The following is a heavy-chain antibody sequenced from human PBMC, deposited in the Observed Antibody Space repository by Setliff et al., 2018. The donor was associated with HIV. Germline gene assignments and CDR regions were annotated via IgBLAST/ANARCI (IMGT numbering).Heavy chain of an antibody. Sequence: ASVKVSCKASGYTFTDYYMHWVRQAPGQGLEWMGVINPSGGSTSYAQRFQGRVTMTRDTSTSTVYMELSSLRSEDTAVYYCARDPGYSTSWYYFDYWGQGTLVTVSS. CDR1: GYTFTDYY. CDR2: INPSGGST. D-gene: IGHD6-13*01. V-gene: IGHV1-46*01. J-gene: IGHJ4*02. CDR3: ARDPGYSTSWYYFDY.